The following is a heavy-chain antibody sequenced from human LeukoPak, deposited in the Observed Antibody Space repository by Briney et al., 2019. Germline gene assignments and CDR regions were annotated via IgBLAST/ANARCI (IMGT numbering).Heavy chain of an antibody. CDR1: GYSFTSYW. J-gene: IGHJ5*02. CDR2: IDPSDSYT. CDR3: ARLAKYCSSTSCYWWFDP. Sequence: GESLRISCKGSGYSFTSYWISWVRQMPGKGLEWMGRIDPSDSYTNYSPSLQGHVTISADKSISTAYLQWSSLKASDTAMYYCARLAKYCSSTSCYWWFDPWGQGTLVTVSS. V-gene: IGHV5-10-1*01. D-gene: IGHD2-2*01.